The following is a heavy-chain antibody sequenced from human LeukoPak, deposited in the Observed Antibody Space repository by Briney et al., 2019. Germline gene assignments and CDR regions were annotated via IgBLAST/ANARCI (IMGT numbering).Heavy chain of an antibody. CDR1: GGSFSGYY. V-gene: IGHV4-34*01. J-gene: IGHJ6*03. CDR2: INHSGST. CDR3: ARGLIRFLEYYYYYMDV. Sequence: SETLSLTCAVYGGSFSGYYWSWIRQPPGKGLEWIGEINHSGSTNYNPSLKSRVTISVDTSKNQFSLKLSSVTAADTAVYYCARGLIRFLEYYYYYMDVWGKGTTVTVSS. D-gene: IGHD3-3*01.